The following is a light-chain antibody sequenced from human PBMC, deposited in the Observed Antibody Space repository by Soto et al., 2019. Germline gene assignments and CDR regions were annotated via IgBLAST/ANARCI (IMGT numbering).Light chain of an antibody. Sequence: IVLTQSPGTLSLSRGERATLSCRASQSVXTFLGWYKQKPGQATRILISGQSTRATGVPARFIGSGSGKDFTLTISSLEPEDFAVYYCRQRSNWPPDTFGQGTRLEIK. V-gene: IGKV3-11*01. CDR3: RQRSNWPPDT. CDR1: QSVXTF. CDR2: GQS. J-gene: IGKJ5*01.